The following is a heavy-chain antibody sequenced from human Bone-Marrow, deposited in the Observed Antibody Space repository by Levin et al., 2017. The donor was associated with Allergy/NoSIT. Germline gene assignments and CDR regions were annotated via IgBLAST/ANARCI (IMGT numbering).Heavy chain of an antibody. J-gene: IGHJ4*02. CDR3: ARDLSGQYDY. D-gene: IGHD5-12*01. V-gene: IGHV3-74*03. CDR1: GFTFSRNW. Sequence: GGSLRLSCAASGFTFSRNWMHWVRQVPGQGLQWVSRITPDGRTTTYADSVKDRFTISRDNAKSTLFLQMNGLRAEDTAMYYCARDLSGQYDYWGPGTLVTVSS. CDR2: ITPDGRTT.